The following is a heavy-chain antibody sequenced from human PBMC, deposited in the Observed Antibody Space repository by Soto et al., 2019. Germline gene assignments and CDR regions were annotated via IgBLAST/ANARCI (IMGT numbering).Heavy chain of an antibody. CDR2: INHSGST. D-gene: IGHD3-10*01. CDR3: ARGHPVVLLWFGVTVLSTQYFDY. V-gene: IGHV4-34*01. J-gene: IGHJ4*02. Sequence: QVQLQQWGAGLLKPSETLSLTCAVYGGSFSGYYWSWIRQPPGKGLEWIGEINHSGSTNYNPSLKSRVTISVDTSKNQFSLKLSSVTAADTAVYYCARGHPVVLLWFGVTVLSTQYFDYWGQGTLVTVSS. CDR1: GGSFSGYY.